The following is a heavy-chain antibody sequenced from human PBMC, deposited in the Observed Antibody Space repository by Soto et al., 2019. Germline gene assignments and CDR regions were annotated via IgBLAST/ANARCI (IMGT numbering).Heavy chain of an antibody. CDR1: GFTFSDYY. Sequence: PGGSLRLSCAASGFTFSDYYMSWIRQAPGKGLEWVSYFSNSGSTMFYADSVKGRFTISRDNSKNTLYLQMNSLRAEDTAVYYCAKDRPLYYGILTGTNWFDPWGQGTLVTVSS. J-gene: IGHJ5*02. D-gene: IGHD3-9*01. CDR3: AKDRPLYYGILTGTNWFDP. CDR2: FSNSGSTM. V-gene: IGHV3-11*01.